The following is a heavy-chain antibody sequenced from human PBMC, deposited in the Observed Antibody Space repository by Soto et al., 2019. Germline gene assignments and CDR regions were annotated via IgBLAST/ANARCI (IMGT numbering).Heavy chain of an antibody. CDR3: ARSSRGWPGPFDY. J-gene: IGHJ4*02. Sequence: GESLKISCKGAIYRFTSHWLAWVRQLPGKGLEWMGVIPPGDSDTRYSPSFRGQVTVSADKSITAAYLQRSSQKASDTAIYFCARSSRGWPGPFDYRGRGTLVAFSS. D-gene: IGHD2-2*01. CDR1: IYRFTSHW. CDR2: IPPGDSDT. V-gene: IGHV5-51*01.